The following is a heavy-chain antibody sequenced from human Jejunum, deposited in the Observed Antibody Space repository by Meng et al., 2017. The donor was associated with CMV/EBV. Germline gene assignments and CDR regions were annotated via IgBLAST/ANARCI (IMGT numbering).Heavy chain of an antibody. CDR2: FGANGDYI. J-gene: IGHJ4*02. D-gene: IGHD3-10*01. CDR1: FTFSNYA. Sequence: FTFSNYAMTWVRQAPGKGLEWVSGFGANGDYINYADSVKGRFTISRDNSKNTLYLQMNSLRAEDTALYYCAKVSTFAYGPGSYFDHWGQGTLVTVSS. CDR3: AKVSTFAYGPGSYFDH. V-gene: IGHV3-23*01.